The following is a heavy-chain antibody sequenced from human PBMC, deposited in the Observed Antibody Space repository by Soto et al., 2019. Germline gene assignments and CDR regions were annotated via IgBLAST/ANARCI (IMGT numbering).Heavy chain of an antibody. V-gene: IGHV3-33*07. CDR3: AKEVWGLYTFGRPLDN. J-gene: IGHJ4*01. CDR1: GFNFSKFG. Sequence: QAHLVESGGRVVQPGRSLRRSCAASGFNFSKFGMYWVRQAPGKGLEWVAVIWYDGSQKYYADSVKGRFTISRDNSNNTLYLQMSSLRAEDTAVYYCAKEVWGLYTFGRPLDNLGHGTLVTVSS. CDR2: IWYDGSQK. D-gene: IGHD3-16*01.